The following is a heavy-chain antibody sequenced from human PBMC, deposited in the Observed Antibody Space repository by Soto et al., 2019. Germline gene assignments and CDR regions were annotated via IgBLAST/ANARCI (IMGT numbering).Heavy chain of an antibody. Sequence: PGGSLRLSCAASGFTFSGYAMIWVRQAPGKGLEWVSAISGSGGSTYYADSVKGRFTISRDNSKNTLYLQMNSLRAEDTAVYYCAKLYDFWSGYLDYWGQGTLVTVSS. CDR2: ISGSGGST. V-gene: IGHV3-23*01. CDR1: GFTFSGYA. J-gene: IGHJ4*02. D-gene: IGHD3-3*01. CDR3: AKLYDFWSGYLDY.